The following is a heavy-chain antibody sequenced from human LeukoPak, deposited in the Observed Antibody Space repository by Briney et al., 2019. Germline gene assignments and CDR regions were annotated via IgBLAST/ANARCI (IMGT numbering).Heavy chain of an antibody. CDR2: ISSNGGST. CDR3: ARDKAVQWLALLRNYYYYYMDV. V-gene: IGHV3-64*01. D-gene: IGHD6-19*01. Sequence: QPGRSLRLSCAASGFTFNIYAMHWVRQAPGKGLEYVSAISSNGGSTYYANSVKGRFTISRDNSKNTLYLQMGSLRAEDMAVYYCARDKAVQWLALLRNYYYYYMDVWGKGTTVTVSS. J-gene: IGHJ6*03. CDR1: GFTFNIYA.